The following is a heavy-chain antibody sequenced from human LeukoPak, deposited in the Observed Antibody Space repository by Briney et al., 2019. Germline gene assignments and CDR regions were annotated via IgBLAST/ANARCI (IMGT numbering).Heavy chain of an antibody. Sequence: GESLKISCKGSGYSFTSYWIGWVRQMPGKGLEWMGIIYPGDSDTRYSPSFQGQVTISADKSISTAYLQWSSLKASDTAMYYCARGGYYYDSSGYYYPSYFDYWGQGTLVTVSS. V-gene: IGHV5-51*01. J-gene: IGHJ4*02. D-gene: IGHD3-22*01. CDR2: IYPGDSDT. CDR1: GYSFTSYW. CDR3: ARGGYYYDSSGYYYPSYFDY.